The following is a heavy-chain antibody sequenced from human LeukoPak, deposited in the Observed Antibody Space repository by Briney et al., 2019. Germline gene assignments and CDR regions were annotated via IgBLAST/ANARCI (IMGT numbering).Heavy chain of an antibody. CDR2: INGGGNTT. J-gene: IGHJ6*03. Sequence: GGSLRLSCAASGFAFSIFAMGWVRQSPGKGLEWLSTINGGGNTTFYADSLKGRFTISRDNSKNTLYLHMDSLRPDDTAIYYCTKEIHVAVAVADYYYFYMDVWGRGTAVTVSS. V-gene: IGHV3-23*01. D-gene: IGHD6-19*01. CDR3: TKEIHVAVAVADYYYFYMDV. CDR1: GFAFSIFA.